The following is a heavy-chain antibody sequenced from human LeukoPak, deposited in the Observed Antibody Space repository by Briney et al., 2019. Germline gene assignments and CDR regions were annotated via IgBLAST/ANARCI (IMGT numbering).Heavy chain of an antibody. J-gene: IGHJ4*02. V-gene: IGHV3-30*18. CDR1: GFTFSSYG. D-gene: IGHD5-18*01. CDR2: ISCDGSNK. CDR3: AKDRQWLPY. Sequence: GGSLRLSCAASGFTFSSYGMHWVRQAPGKGLEWVAVISCDGSNKYYADSVKGRFTISRDNSKNTLYLQMNSLRAEDTAVYYCAKDRQWLPYWGQGTLVTVSS.